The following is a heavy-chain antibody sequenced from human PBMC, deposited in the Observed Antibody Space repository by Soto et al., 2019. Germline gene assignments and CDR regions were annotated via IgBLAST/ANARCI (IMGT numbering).Heavy chain of an antibody. Sequence: GGSLRLSCAASGFTFSSYSMNWVRQAPGKGLEWVSYISSSSGTRYYADSVRGRFTISRDNAKNSLYLQMNSLRDEDTAVYYCAREHDYYPYYGRDVWGQATTVTVSS. CDR3: AREHDYYPYYGRDV. V-gene: IGHV3-48*02. J-gene: IGHJ6*02. CDR1: GFTFSSYS. CDR2: ISSSSGTR.